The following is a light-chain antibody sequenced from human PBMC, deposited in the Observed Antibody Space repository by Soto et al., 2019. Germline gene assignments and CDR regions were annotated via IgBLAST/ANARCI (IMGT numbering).Light chain of an antibody. CDR3: MQALQTPLT. J-gene: IGKJ4*01. V-gene: IGKV2-28*01. CDR2: LGS. Sequence: DIVMTQTPLSLPVTPGEPASISCRSSQSLLHTNGYNYLDWYLQKPGQSPQLLISLGSDRASGVPDRFCGSGSGTEFTLKISRVEAEDVGVYYCMQALQTPLTFGGGTQVEIK. CDR1: QSLLHTNGYNY.